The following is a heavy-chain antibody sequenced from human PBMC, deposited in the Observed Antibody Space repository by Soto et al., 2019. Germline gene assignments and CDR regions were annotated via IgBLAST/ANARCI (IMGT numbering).Heavy chain of an antibody. V-gene: IGHV1-69*01. D-gene: IGHD2-2*01. CDR2: ILTIFGSP. J-gene: IGHJ6*02. CDR3: VFGDCTTTRCSYYFYGLAV. CDR1: GGNFRRYA. Sequence: QVQLVQSGAEVKKPGSSVKVSCKASGGNFRRYAISWVRQAPGQGLEWMGGILTIFGSPSHAQKFQGRVTVTADESTSTAYLGLTSLTSEDTAMYYCVFGDCTTTRCSYYFYGLAVWGQGSPVTVSS.